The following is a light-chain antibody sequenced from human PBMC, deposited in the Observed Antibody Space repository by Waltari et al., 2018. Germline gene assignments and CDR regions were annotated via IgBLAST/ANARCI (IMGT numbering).Light chain of an antibody. CDR1: QSVRNY. CDR3: QHRHNWPPTFT. CDR2: DAS. J-gene: IGKJ2*01. V-gene: IGKV3-11*01. Sequence: EIVLTQSPATLSLSPGDRASLPCRASQSVRNYLAWYRQNPGQAPRLLIYDASERAPGIPARFSGSGSGTDFTLTISSLEPDDFAVYYCQHRHNWPPTFTFGQGTKLEVK.